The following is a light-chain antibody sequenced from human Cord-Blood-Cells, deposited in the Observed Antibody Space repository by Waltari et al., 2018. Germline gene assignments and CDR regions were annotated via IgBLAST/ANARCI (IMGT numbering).Light chain of an antibody. V-gene: IGLV3-1*01. CDR2: QDS. Sequence: SYERTQPPSASVSPGPPARITCPGDTLGANNACWYQQKPRQSPVLVIYQDSKRPTGIPERFSGSNSGNTATLTISGTQAMDEADYYCQAWDSSTACVFGTGTKVTVL. CDR3: QAWDSSTACV. CDR1: TLGANN. J-gene: IGLJ1*01.